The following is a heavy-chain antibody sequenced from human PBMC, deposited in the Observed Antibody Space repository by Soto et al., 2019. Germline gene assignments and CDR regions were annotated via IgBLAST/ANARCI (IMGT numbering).Heavy chain of an antibody. CDR1: GFTFSTQV. V-gene: IGHV3-23*01. J-gene: IGHJ4*02. Sequence: EVQLLESGGGLVQPGGSLRLSCAASGFTFSTQVMSWVRQPPGKGLEWVSAISGRRGYTYYADSVKGRFTISRDNSKNALFLQMNSLRAEDTAVYYCAKICCSSTICYVVSGAGSDFDSWGQGNRVIVSS. CDR2: ISGRRGYT. CDR3: AKICCSSTICYVVSGAGSDFDS. D-gene: IGHD2-2*01.